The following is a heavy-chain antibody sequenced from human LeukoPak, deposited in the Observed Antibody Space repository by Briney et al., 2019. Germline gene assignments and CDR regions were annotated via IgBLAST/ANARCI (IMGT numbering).Heavy chain of an antibody. CDR2: MYHSGST. J-gene: IGHJ4*02. CDR1: GGSISNDMW. D-gene: IGHD6-13*01. V-gene: IGHV4-4*02. Sequence: SETLSLTCAVSGGSISNDMWWSWVRQSPVKGLEWIGEMYHSGSTNYNPSLESRVTISVDKSNNQFSLKLISVTAADTAMYYCATGTSWYYYYWGQGTLVTVSS. CDR3: ATGTSWYYYY.